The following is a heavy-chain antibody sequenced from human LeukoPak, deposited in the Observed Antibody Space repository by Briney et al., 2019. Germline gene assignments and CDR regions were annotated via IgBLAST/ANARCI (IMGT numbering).Heavy chain of an antibody. CDR2: ISYDGSNK. J-gene: IGHJ4*02. D-gene: IGHD6-19*01. CDR3: ARGKQWLDSYFDY. V-gene: IGHV3-30*03. CDR1: GFTFNYAW. Sequence: GGSLRLSCAASGFTFNYAWMSWVRQAPGKGLEWVAVISYDGSNKYYADSVKGRFTISRDNSKNTLYLQMNSLRAEDTAVYYCARGKQWLDSYFDYWGQGTLVTVSS.